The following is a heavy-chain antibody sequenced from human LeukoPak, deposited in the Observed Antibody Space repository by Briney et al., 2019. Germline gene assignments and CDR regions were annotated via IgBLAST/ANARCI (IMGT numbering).Heavy chain of an antibody. Sequence: GWSLRLSCAASGFTFSSYEMNWVRQAPAKEREWVANIKQDGSEKYYVDSVKDRFTISRDNAKNSLYLQMNRLRAEDTAVYYCARDIYGDYVDYWGQGTLVTVSS. J-gene: IGHJ4*02. V-gene: IGHV3-7*01. CDR2: IKQDGSEK. D-gene: IGHD4-17*01. CDR1: GFTFSSYE. CDR3: ARDIYGDYVDY.